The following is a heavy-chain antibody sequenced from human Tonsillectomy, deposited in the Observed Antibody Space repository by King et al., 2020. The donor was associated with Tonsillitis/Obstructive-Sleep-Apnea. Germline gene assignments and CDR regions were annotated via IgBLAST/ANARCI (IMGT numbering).Heavy chain of an antibody. V-gene: IGHV4-34*01. J-gene: IGHJ4*02. CDR2: INHSGST. D-gene: IGHD3-10*01. Sequence: VQLQQWGTGLLKPSETLSLTCAVYGASFSDYFWSWIRQPPGKGLEWIGEINHSGSTNYNPSLKSRVTISVDTSRNQFSLNVRSVSAADTAVYYCARAPYYGDDYWGQGTLVTVSS. CDR3: ARAPYYGDDY. CDR1: GASFSDYF.